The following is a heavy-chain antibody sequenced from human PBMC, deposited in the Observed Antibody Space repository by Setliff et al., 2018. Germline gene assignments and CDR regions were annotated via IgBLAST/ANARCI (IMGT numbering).Heavy chain of an antibody. J-gene: IGHJ6*04. V-gene: IGHV3-48*01. CDR3: ARSYNFWSGPALDV. D-gene: IGHD3-3*01. CDR1: GFTFSDYS. Sequence: PGGSLRLSCAASGFTFSDYSMNWVRQAPGKGLGWVSDISSSSSTIYYADSVKGRFTISRDNAQNSLYLQMNSLRAEDTAVYYCARSYNFWSGPALDVWGKGTTVTVSS. CDR2: ISSSSSTI.